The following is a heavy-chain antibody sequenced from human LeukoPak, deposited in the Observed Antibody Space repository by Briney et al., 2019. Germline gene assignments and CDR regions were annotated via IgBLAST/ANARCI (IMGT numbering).Heavy chain of an antibody. D-gene: IGHD3-3*01. CDR1: GGSISAYY. CDR2: VYYSGST. J-gene: IGHJ5*02. CDR3: ARAGTIALGTQPYDP. Sequence: SETPSLTCTVSGGSISAYYWTWIRQTPGKGLEWIGYVYYSGSTNYNPPLKSRVTISVDTSKNQFSLKLSSVTAADTAVYYCARAGTIALGTQPYDPWGQGTLVTVSS. V-gene: IGHV4-59*01.